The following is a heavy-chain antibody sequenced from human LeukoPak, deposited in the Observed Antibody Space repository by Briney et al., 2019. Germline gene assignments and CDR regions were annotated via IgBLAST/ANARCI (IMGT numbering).Heavy chain of an antibody. Sequence: KPRGSLRLPCAASGFTFSIYSMNWVRQAPGKGLEWLSSITSSSNYIYYADSVKGRFTISRDNVQNSLYLQMNSLRAEDTAMYYCARDRGYFDNWGQGTLVTVSS. CDR1: GFTFSIYS. CDR2: ITSSSNYI. CDR3: ARDRGYFDN. V-gene: IGHV3-21*01. J-gene: IGHJ4*02.